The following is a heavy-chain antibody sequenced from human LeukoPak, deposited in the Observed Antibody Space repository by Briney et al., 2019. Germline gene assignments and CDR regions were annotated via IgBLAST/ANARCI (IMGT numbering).Heavy chain of an antibody. J-gene: IGHJ3*02. CDR1: GGSISSSSYY. CDR3: ARLVVVPAATLDAFDI. V-gene: IGHV4-39*01. D-gene: IGHD2-2*01. CDR2: IYYSGST. Sequence: PSETLSLTCTVSGGSISSSSYYWGWIRQPPGKGLEWIGSIYYSGSTYYNPSLKSRVTISVDTSKNQFSLKLSSVTAADTAVYYCARLVVVPAATLDAFDIWGQGTMVTVSS.